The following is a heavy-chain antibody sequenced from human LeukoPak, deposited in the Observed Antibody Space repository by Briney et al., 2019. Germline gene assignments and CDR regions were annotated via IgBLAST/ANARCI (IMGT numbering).Heavy chain of an antibody. J-gene: IGHJ5*02. CDR3: ARDILWFGEFSPNNWFDP. CDR2: ISAYNGNT. D-gene: IGHD3-10*01. CDR1: GYTFTSYG. V-gene: IGHV1-18*01. Sequence: ASVKVSCKASGYTFTSYGISWVRQAPGQGLEWMGWISAYNGNTNYAQKLQGRVTMNTDTSTSTAYMELRSLRSDDTAVYYCARDILWFGEFSPNNWFDPWGQGTLVTVSS.